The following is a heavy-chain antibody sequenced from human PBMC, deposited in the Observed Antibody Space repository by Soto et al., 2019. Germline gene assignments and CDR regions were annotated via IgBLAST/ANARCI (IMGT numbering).Heavy chain of an antibody. CDR2: ISSASDYS. Sequence: GGSLRLSCTASGFTFSDYYMSWIRQAPGKGLEWISYISSASDYSTYADSVKGRFTISRDNSKNTVYLQVSKLRAEDTAVYFCARDQTDSGGYSDSWGQGTLVTVSS. J-gene: IGHJ4*02. CDR1: GFTFSDYY. CDR3: ARDQTDSGGYSDS. D-gene: IGHD3-22*01. V-gene: IGHV3-11*06.